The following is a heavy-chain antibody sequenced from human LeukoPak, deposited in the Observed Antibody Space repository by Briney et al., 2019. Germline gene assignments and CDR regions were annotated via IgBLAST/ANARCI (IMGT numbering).Heavy chain of an antibody. J-gene: IGHJ3*01. Sequence: GGSLRLSCAASGFNLDDFAMHWVRLRPGKGLEWVSSISWDSGNSVYAESVKGRFTISRDNAKNSLYLQMNSLTPEDTALYYCMKDLRLDRPLDTFDVWGQGTLVTVSS. CDR3: MKDLRLDRPLDTFDV. D-gene: IGHD1-1*01. V-gene: IGHV3-9*01. CDR2: ISWDSGNS. CDR1: GFNLDDFA.